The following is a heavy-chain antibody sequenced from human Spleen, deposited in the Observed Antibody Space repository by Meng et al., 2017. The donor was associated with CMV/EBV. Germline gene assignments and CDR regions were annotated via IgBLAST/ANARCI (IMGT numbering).Heavy chain of an antibody. CDR2: IYPGDSDT. V-gene: IGHV5-51*01. Sequence: GESLKISCKGSGYSFTTYWIGWVRQMPGKGLEWMGVIYPGDSDTRYSPSFQGQVTISADKSISTSYLQWSSLKASDTAVYYCARLVADYFGSRSSFDYWGQGTLVTVSS. J-gene: IGHJ4*02. D-gene: IGHD3-10*01. CDR1: GYSFTTYW. CDR3: ARLVADYFGSRSSFDY.